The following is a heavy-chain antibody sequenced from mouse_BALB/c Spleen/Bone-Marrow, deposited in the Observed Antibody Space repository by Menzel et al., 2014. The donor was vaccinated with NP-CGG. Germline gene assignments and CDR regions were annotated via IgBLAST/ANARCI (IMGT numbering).Heavy chain of an antibody. D-gene: IGHD2-1*01. V-gene: IGHV6-6*02. Sequence: EVQVVESGGGLVRPGGSMKLSCVASGFSFSNYWMNWVRQSPEKGLEWVAEIRLKSNNSATHYAESVKGRFTISRDDSKSSVYLQMNNLRAEDTGIYYCTSGNPFAYWGQGTLVTVSA. CDR2: IRLKSNNSAT. CDR1: GFSFSNYW. J-gene: IGHJ3*01. CDR3: TSGNPFAY.